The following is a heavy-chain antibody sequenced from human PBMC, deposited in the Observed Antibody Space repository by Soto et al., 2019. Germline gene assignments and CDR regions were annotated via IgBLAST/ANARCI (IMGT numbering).Heavy chain of an antibody. D-gene: IGHD3-9*01. V-gene: IGHV5-10-1*01. CDR1: GYSFTSYW. Sequence: PGESLKISCKGSGYSFTSYWISWVRQMPGKGLEWMGRIDPSDSYTNYSPSFQGHVTISADKSISTAYLQWSSLKASDTAMYYCARLVTINYDILTGYYTHYYYGMDVWGQGTTVTVSS. J-gene: IGHJ6*02. CDR2: IDPSDSYT. CDR3: ARLVTINYDILTGYYTHYYYGMDV.